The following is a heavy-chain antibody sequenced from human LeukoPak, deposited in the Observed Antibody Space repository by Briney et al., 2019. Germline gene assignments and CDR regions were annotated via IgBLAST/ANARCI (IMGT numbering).Heavy chain of an antibody. J-gene: IGHJ4*02. CDR3: ASPYCSGGSCYSVFDY. V-gene: IGHV1-2*02. CDR2: INPNSGGT. CDR1: GYTFTGYY. Sequence: ASVKVSCKASGYTFTGYYMHWVRQAPGQGLEWMGWINPNSGGTNYAQKFQGRVTVTRDTSISTAYMELSRLRSDDTAVYYCASPYCSGGSCYSVFDYWGQGTLVTVSS. D-gene: IGHD2-15*01.